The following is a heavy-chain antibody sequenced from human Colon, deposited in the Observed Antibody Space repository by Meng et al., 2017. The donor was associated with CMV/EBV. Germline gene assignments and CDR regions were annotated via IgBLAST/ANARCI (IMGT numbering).Heavy chain of an antibody. J-gene: IGHJ4*02. V-gene: IGHV4-34*01. D-gene: IGHD6-13*01. CDR1: GGSFSGYY. CDR3: ASILFAAAAGGWGGY. Sequence: QVQLQQWGAGLLKPSETLSLPGAVYGGSFSGYYWSWIRQPPGKGLEWIGEINHSGSTNYNPSLKSRVTISVDTSKNQFSLKLSSVAAADTAVYYCASILFAAAAGGWGGYWGQGTLVTVSS. CDR2: INHSGST.